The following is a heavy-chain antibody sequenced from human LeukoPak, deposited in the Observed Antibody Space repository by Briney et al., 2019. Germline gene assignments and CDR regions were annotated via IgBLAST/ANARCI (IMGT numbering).Heavy chain of an antibody. Sequence: SETLSLTCAVYGGSFSGYYWSWIRQPPGKGLEWIGEINHSGSTNYNPSLKSRVTISVDTSKNQFSLKLSSVTAADTAVYYCASSPKRTAMGYYYYYGMDVWGQGTTVTVSS. J-gene: IGHJ6*02. V-gene: IGHV4-34*01. CDR3: ASSPKRTAMGYYYYYGMDV. CDR1: GGSFSGYY. CDR2: INHSGST. D-gene: IGHD5-18*01.